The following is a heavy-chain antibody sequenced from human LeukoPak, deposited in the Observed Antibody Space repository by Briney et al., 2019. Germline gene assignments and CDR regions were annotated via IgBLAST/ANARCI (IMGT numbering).Heavy chain of an antibody. D-gene: IGHD2-15*01. CDR1: GYSIAHGFF. CDR3: ARVEVPRDINDSSFDL. CDR2: LYHSGTT. J-gene: IGHJ2*01. V-gene: IGHV4-38-2*02. Sequence: SETLSLTCTVSGYSIAHGFFWAWIRQPPGGGLEWIGSLYHSGTTYYNTSLKSRISTSVDTSKNQFSLKLRLVTAADTAVYYCARVEVPRDINDSSFDLWGRGTLVTVSS.